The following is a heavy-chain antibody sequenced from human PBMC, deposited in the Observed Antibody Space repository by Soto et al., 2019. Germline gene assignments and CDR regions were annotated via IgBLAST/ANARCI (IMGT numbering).Heavy chain of an antibody. CDR2: IYYSGST. Sequence: QVQLQESGPGLVKPSETLSLTCTVSGGSISSYYWSWIRQPPGKGLEWIGYIYYSGSTNYNPSLKIRVTISVDTSKNQFSLKLSSVTAADTAVYYCARGVVVPAAKAYYAFDIWGQGTMVTVSS. J-gene: IGHJ3*02. CDR1: GGSISSYY. V-gene: IGHV4-59*01. CDR3: ARGVVVPAAKAYYAFDI. D-gene: IGHD2-2*01.